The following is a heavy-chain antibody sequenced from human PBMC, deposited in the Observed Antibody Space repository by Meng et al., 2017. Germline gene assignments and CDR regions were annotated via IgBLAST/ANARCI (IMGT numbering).Heavy chain of an antibody. J-gene: IGHJ4*02. CDR1: GGSFSDYY. CDR2: INHSGST. CDR3: ARGPLVHQYFDY. V-gene: IGHV4-34*01. Sequence: QVQLQQWGAGLLKPSETLSLTCAVYGGSFSDYYWSWIRQPPGKGLEWIGEINHSGSTNYNPSLKSRVTISVDTSKNQFSLKLSSVTAADTAVYYCARGPLVHQYFDYWGQGTLVTVSS. D-gene: IGHD6-13*01.